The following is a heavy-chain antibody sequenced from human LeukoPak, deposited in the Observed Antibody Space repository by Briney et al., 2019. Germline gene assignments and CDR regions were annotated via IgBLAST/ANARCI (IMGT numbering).Heavy chain of an antibody. CDR3: VKGGYDYVEVAYFDF. CDR2: IIASSGST. Sequence: GGSLRLSCAASGFSFNNCAMSWVRQAPGKGLEWVSIIIASSGSTFYADSVKGRFTISRDNSKNTLYLQMNSLRVEDTAVYYCVKGGYDYVEVAYFDFWGQGTLVTVSS. J-gene: IGHJ4*02. CDR1: GFSFNNCA. D-gene: IGHD5-12*01. V-gene: IGHV3-23*01.